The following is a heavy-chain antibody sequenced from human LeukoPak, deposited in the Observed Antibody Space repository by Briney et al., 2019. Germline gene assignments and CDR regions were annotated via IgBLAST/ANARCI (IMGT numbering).Heavy chain of an antibody. V-gene: IGHV1-2*02. J-gene: IGHJ4*02. CDR3: ARDLSPMIVATWDY. Sequence: ASVKVSCKASGYTFTCYYMHWVRQAPGQGLEWMGWINPNSGGTNYAQKFQGRVTMTRDTSISTAYMELSRLRSDDTAVYYCARDLSPMIVATWDYWGQGTLVTVSS. CDR2: INPNSGGT. D-gene: IGHD3-22*01. CDR1: GYTFTCYY.